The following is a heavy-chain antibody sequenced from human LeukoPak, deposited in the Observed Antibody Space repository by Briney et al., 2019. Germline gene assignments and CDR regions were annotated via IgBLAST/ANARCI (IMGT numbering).Heavy chain of an antibody. CDR2: ISSSSSYI. Sequence: GGSLRLSCAASGFTFSSYSMNWVRQAPGKGLEWVSSISSSSSYIYYADSVKGRFTISRDNAKNSLYLQMNSLRAEDTAVYYCARVYNSGSYSPDWFDPWGQGTLVIVSS. J-gene: IGHJ5*02. CDR1: GFTFSSYS. CDR3: ARVYNSGSYSPDWFDP. V-gene: IGHV3-21*01. D-gene: IGHD1-26*01.